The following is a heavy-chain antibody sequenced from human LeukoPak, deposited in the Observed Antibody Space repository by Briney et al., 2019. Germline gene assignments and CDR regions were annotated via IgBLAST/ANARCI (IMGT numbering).Heavy chain of an antibody. CDR1: GGSLSSYY. CDR3: ARDNFGYYDSSGYERGGYFDY. Sequence: SETLSLTCTVAGGSLSSYYWSWIRQPPGEGLEWIGYIYYSGSTNYNPSLKSRVTISVDTSKTQFSLKLSSVTAADTAVYYCARDNFGYYDSSGYERGGYFDYWGQGTLVTVSS. CDR2: IYYSGST. V-gene: IGHV4-59*01. D-gene: IGHD3-22*01. J-gene: IGHJ4*02.